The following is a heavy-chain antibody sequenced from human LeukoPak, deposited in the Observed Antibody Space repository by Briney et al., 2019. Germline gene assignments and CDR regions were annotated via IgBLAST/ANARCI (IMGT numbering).Heavy chain of an antibody. CDR1: GGSISSYY. J-gene: IGHJ3*02. CDR2: IYYSGST. Sequence: PSETLSLTCTVSGGSISSYYWSWIRQPPGKGLEWIGYIYYSGSTNYNPSLKSRVTISVDTSKNQFSLKLSSVTAADTAVYYCARITLWFGDLNDKRDAFDIWGQGTMVTVSS. V-gene: IGHV4-59*12. CDR3: ARITLWFGDLNDKRDAFDI. D-gene: IGHD3-10*01.